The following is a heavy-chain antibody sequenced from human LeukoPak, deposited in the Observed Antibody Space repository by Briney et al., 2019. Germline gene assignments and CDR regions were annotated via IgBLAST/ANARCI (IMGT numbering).Heavy chain of an antibody. D-gene: IGHD3-22*01. V-gene: IGHV1-2*02. CDR3: ARVRYDSSGYDP. Sequence: SVKVSCKASGYTFTGYYMHWVRQAPGQGVEWMGWINPNSGGTNYAQKFQGRVTMTRDASISTAYMELSRLRSDDTAVYYCARVRYDSSGYDPWGQGTLVTVSS. J-gene: IGHJ5*02. CDR2: INPNSGGT. CDR1: GYTFTGYY.